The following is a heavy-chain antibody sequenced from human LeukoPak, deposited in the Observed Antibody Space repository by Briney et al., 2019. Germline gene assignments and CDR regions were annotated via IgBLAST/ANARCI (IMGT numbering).Heavy chain of an antibody. J-gene: IGHJ4*02. CDR1: GGSFSGYY. V-gene: IGHV4-34*01. CDR3: ARGRGIAALHYFDY. Sequence: PSETLSLTCAVYGGSFSGYYWSWIRQPPGKGLEWIGEINHSGSTNYNPSLKSRDTISVDTSKNQFSLKLSSVTAADTAVYYCARGRGIAALHYFDYWGQGTLVTVSS. D-gene: IGHD6-13*01. CDR2: INHSGST.